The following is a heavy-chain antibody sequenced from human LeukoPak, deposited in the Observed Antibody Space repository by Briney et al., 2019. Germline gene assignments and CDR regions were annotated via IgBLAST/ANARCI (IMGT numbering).Heavy chain of an antibody. CDR3: AREALIEGFYYYMDV. J-gene: IGHJ6*03. V-gene: IGHV4-59*12. D-gene: IGHD3-22*01. CDR1: GGSISSYY. CDR2: IYYSGST. Sequence: SETLSLTCTVSGGSISSYYWSWIRQPPGKGLEWIGYIYYSGSTNYNPSLKSRVSMSLDTSKNQFSLKLNSVTAADTAVYYCAREALIEGFYYYMDVWGKGTTVTVSS.